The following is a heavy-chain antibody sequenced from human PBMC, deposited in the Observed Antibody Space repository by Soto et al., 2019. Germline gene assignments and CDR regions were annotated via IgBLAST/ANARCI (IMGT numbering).Heavy chain of an antibody. J-gene: IGHJ4*02. CDR1: GFTFSNFW. V-gene: IGHV3-7*02. CDR3: AKLMITFGGVIVIPGYFDY. CDR2: IKQDGREK. Sequence: GSLRLSCTASGFTFSNFWMSWLRQAPGKGLEWVANIKQDGREKYYVDSVKGRFTISRDNAKNSLYLQMNSLRAEDTAVYYCAKLMITFGGVIVIPGYFDYWGQGTLVTVSS. D-gene: IGHD3-16*02.